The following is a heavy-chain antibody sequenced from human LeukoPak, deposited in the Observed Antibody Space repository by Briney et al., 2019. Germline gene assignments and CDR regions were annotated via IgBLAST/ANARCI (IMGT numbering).Heavy chain of an antibody. CDR2: IIPIFGTA. CDR1: GGTFSSYA. CDR3: ARGNPYYQYSSGLYGVDY. D-gene: IGHD6-19*01. J-gene: IGHJ4*02. Sequence: GSPVKVSCKASGGTFSSYAISWVRQAPGQGLEWMGGIIPIFGTANYAQKFQGRVTITADESTSTAYMELSSLRSEDTAVYYCARGNPYYQYSSGLYGVDYWGQGTLVTVSS. V-gene: IGHV1-69*01.